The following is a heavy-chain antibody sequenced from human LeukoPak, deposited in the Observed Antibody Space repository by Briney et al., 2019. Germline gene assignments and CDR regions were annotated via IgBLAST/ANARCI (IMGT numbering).Heavy chain of an antibody. V-gene: IGHV1-2*02. J-gene: IGHJ6*02. CDR1: GYTFTGYY. CDR2: INPNSGGT. Sequence: ASVKVSCKASGYTFTGYYMHWVRQAPGQGLEWMGWINPNSGGTNYAQKFQGRVTMTRDTTISTAYMELSRLRSDDTAVYYCARAGDTAMVVDVWGQGTTVTVSS. D-gene: IGHD5-18*01. CDR3: ARAGDTAMVVDV.